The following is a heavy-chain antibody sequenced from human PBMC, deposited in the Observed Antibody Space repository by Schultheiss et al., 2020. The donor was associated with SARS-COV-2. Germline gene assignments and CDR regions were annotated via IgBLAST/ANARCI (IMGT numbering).Heavy chain of an antibody. CDR3: ASGVCSSTSCYIDY. CDR1: GYTFTSYG. CDR2: ISAYNGNT. D-gene: IGHD2-2*02. J-gene: IGHJ4*02. Sequence: GESLKISCKASGYTFTSYGISWVRQAPGQGLEWMGWISAYNGNTNYAQKLQGRVTMTTDTSTNTAYMELRSLTSDDTAVYYCASGVCSSTSCYIDYWGQGTLVTVSS. V-gene: IGHV1-18*01.